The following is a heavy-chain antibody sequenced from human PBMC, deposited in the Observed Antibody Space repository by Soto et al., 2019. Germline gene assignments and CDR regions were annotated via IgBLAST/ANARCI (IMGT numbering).Heavy chain of an antibody. J-gene: IGHJ4*02. CDR1: GYIFTDHY. Sequence: QVQLVQSGAEVRKPGASVKVSCKASGYIFTDHYVHWVRQAPGQGLEWMGWINVKTGAAKYVHQFQGRVTMTRDTSVRTTYMELSRLKSDDTAVYYCAREYAVKTLLNSGSLHFDYWGPGTLVTVSS. CDR3: AREYAVKTLLNSGSLHFDY. V-gene: IGHV1-2*07. CDR2: INVKTGAA. D-gene: IGHD1-26*01.